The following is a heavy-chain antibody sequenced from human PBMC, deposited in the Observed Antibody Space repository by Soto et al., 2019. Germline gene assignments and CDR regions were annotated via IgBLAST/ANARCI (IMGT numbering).Heavy chain of an antibody. D-gene: IGHD3-22*01. CDR1: GFTFSSYA. Sequence: GGSLRLSCAASGFTFSSYAMSWVRQAPGKGLEWVSAISGSGGSTYYADSVKGRFTISRDNSKNTLYLQMNSLRAEDTAVYYCAKQMYYYDSSGYFDYWGQGTLVTVSS. CDR2: ISGSGGST. V-gene: IGHV3-23*01. CDR3: AKQMYYYDSSGYFDY. J-gene: IGHJ4*02.